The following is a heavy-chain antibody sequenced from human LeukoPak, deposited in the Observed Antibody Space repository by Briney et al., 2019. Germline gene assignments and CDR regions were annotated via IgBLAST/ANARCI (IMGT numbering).Heavy chain of an antibody. CDR2: INPSGGST. D-gene: IGHD3-22*01. V-gene: IGHV1-46*01. CDR1: GYTFTSYY. Sequence: ASVKVSCKASGYTFTSYYMHWVRQAPGQGLEWMGIINPSGGSTSYAQKFQGRVTMTRDTSTSTVYMELSSLRSEDTAVYYCARARGINYYDSSGYYSYFDYWGQGTLVTVSS. J-gene: IGHJ4*02. CDR3: ARARGINYYDSSGYYSYFDY.